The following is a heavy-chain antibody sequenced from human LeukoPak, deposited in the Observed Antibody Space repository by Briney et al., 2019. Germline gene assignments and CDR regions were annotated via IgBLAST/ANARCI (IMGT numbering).Heavy chain of an antibody. CDR3: ARGKHLYYYYMDV. CDR2: INPNSGGT. CDR1: GYTFTGYY. J-gene: IGHJ6*03. V-gene: IGHV1-2*02. Sequence: ASVKVSCKASGYTFTGYYMHWVRQAPGQGLEWMGWINPNSGGTNYAQKSQGRVTMTRDTSISTAYMELSRLRSDDTAVYYCARGKHLYYYYMDVWGKGTTVTVSS.